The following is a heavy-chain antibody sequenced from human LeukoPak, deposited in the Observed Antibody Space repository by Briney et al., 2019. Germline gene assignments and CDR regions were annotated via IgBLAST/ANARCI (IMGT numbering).Heavy chain of an antibody. Sequence: GASVKVSCKASGYTFTNYYLHWVRQAPGQGLEWMGLINPSSGTTTYAQRFQGRVTMTRDTSTSTVYMELSSLRSEDTAIYYCSRLVGDYGDYVDYWGRGTLVTVSS. CDR3: SRLVGDYGDYVDY. D-gene: IGHD4-17*01. CDR2: INPSSGTT. CDR1: GYTFTNYY. J-gene: IGHJ4*02. V-gene: IGHV1-46*01.